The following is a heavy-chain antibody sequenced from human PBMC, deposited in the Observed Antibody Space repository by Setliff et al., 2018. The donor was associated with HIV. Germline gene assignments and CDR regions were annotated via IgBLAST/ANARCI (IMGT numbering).Heavy chain of an antibody. CDR3: ARESPDGLDY. J-gene: IGHJ4*02. V-gene: IGHV4-61*02. CDR2: IYTSGST. D-gene: IGHD2-8*01. Sequence: SETLSLTCTVSGGSISSGSYYWSWIRQPAGKGLEWTGRIYTSGSTNYNPSLKSRVTISVDTSKNQFSLKLSSVTAADTAVYYCARESPDGLDYWGQGTLVTVSS. CDR1: GGSISSGSYY.